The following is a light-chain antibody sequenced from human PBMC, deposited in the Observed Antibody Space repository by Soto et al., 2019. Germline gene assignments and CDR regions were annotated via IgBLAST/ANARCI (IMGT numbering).Light chain of an antibody. CDR1: QNIHTN. CDR2: GAS. J-gene: IGKJ5*01. CDR3: QQYYNWPRT. Sequence: EILITQSPATLSVSPGERATLSCRAGQNIHTNLAWYQQTPGQAPRLLLYGASTGATGLPARFSGRGSGTEFTLPINRLQAEDCAVYYCQQYYNWPRTFGQGTRLEIK. V-gene: IGKV3-15*01.